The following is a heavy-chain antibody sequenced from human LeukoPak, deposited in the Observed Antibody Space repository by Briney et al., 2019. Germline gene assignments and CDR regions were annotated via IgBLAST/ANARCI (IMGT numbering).Heavy chain of an antibody. J-gene: IGHJ6*03. CDR1: GGSISTYY. V-gene: IGHV4-4*09. CDR2: IYTSGST. D-gene: IGHD2-2*01. Sequence: PSETLSLTCTVSGGSISTYYWSWLRHPPGKGLEWIGYIYTSGSTDYNPSLKSRVTISVDTSKNQFSLKLSSVTAADTAVYYCARQGSTPGAYYYMDVWGKGTTVTVSS. CDR3: ARQGSTPGAYYYMDV.